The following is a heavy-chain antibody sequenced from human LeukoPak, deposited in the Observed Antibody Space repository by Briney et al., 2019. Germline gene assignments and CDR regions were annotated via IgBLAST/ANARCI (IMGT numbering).Heavy chain of an antibody. CDR3: AREGSMTARPFVSIDY. CDR2: INHSGST. CDR1: GGSFSGYY. J-gene: IGHJ4*02. V-gene: IGHV4-34*01. Sequence: SETLSLTCAVYGGSFSGYYWSWIRQPPGKGLEWIGEINHSGSTNYNPSLKSRVTISVDTSKDQFSLKLSSVTAADTAVYYCAREGSMTARPFVSIDYWGQGTLVTVSS. D-gene: IGHD6-6*01.